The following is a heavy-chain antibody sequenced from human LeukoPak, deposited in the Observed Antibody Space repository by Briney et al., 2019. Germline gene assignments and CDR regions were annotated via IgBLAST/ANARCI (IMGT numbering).Heavy chain of an antibody. CDR3: AREGSSSWYGWFDP. CDR2: IYTSGST. V-gene: IGHV4-4*07. D-gene: IGHD6-13*01. Sequence: PSETLSLTCTVSGGSISSYYWSWIRQPAGKGLEWIGRIYTSGSTNYNPSLKSRVTVSVDTSKNQFSPKLSSVTAADTAVYYCAREGSSSWYGWFDPWGQGTLVTVSS. J-gene: IGHJ5*02. CDR1: GGSISSYY.